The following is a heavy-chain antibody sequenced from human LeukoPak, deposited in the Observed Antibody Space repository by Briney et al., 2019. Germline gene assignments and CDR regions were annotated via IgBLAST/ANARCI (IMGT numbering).Heavy chain of an antibody. V-gene: IGHV1-24*01. D-gene: IGHD3-10*01. CDR3: VTRWGMVQGDDRSRDAFDI. Sequence: GASVEVSCKVSGYTLTELSMHWVRQAPGKGLEWMGGFDPEDGETIYAQKFQGRVTMTEDTSTDTAYMELSSLRSEDTAVYYCVTRWGMVQGDDRSRDAFDIWGQGTMVTVSS. CDR2: FDPEDGET. J-gene: IGHJ3*02. CDR1: GYTLTELS.